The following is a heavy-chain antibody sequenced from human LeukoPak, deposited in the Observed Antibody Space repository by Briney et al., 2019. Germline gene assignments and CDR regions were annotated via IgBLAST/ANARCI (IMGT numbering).Heavy chain of an antibody. D-gene: IGHD4/OR15-4a*01. Sequence: GGSLRLSCAASGFSFHSYAMAWVRQAPGEGLEWVAFIRYDGSNKYYADSVKGRFTISRDNSKNTLYLQMNSLRAEDTAVYYCANGATPGWYFDLWGRGTLVTVSS. V-gene: IGHV3-30*02. CDR1: GFSFHSYA. J-gene: IGHJ2*01. CDR2: IRYDGSNK. CDR3: ANGATPGWYFDL.